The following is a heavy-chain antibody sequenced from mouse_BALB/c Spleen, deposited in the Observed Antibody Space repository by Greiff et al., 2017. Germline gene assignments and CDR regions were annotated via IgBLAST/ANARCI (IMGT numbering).Heavy chain of an antibody. V-gene: IGHV1S41*01. CDR3: ARGSSYGFAY. J-gene: IGHJ3*01. Sequence: DLVKPGASVKLSCKASGYTFTSYWINWIKQRPGQGLEWIGRIAPGSGSTYYNEMFKGKATLTVDTSSSTAYIQLSSLSSEDSAVYFCARGSSYGFAYWGQGTLVTVSA. CDR2: IAPGSGST. D-gene: IGHD1-1*01. CDR1: GYTFTSYW.